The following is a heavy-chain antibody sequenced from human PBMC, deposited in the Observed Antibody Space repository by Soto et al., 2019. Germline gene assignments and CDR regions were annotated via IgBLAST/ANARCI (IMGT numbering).Heavy chain of an antibody. V-gene: IGHV3-23*01. D-gene: IGHD6-19*01. CDR1: GFTFSSYA. J-gene: IGHJ4*02. CDR3: AKDRKSGRGCYWEY. CDR2: ISGSGTST. Sequence: PGGSLRLSCAASGFTFSSYAMSWVRQAPGKGLEWVSGISGSGTSTYFADSVMGRFTISRDNSKDTLYLQMNSLRAEDTAVYYCAKDRKSGRGCYWEYWGQGPLVTVSS.